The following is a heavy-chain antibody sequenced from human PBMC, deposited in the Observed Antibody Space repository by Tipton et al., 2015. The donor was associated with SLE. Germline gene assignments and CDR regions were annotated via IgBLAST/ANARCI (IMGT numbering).Heavy chain of an antibody. J-gene: IGHJ6*03. CDR3: ARAIAYQQLAPMDV. Sequence: TLSLTCAVSGGSISSGGYSWSWIRQPPGKGLEWIGYIYHSGSTYYNPSLKSRVTISVDRSKNQFSLKLSSVTAADTAVYYCARAIAYQQLAPMDVWGKGTTVTVSS. V-gene: IGHV4-30-2*01. D-gene: IGHD6-13*01. CDR1: GGSISSGGYS. CDR2: IYHSGST.